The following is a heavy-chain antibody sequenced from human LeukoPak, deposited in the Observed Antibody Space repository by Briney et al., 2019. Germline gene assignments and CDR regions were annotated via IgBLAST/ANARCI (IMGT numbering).Heavy chain of an antibody. Sequence: SETVSLTCTVSGGSISSYYWSWIRQPPGKGLEWIGYIYYSGSTNYNPSLKSRVTISVDTSKNQFSLELSSVTAADTAVYYCARGFSGYSYALDYWGQGTLVTVSS. CDR2: IYYSGST. D-gene: IGHD5-18*01. V-gene: IGHV4-59*01. CDR1: GGSISSYY. J-gene: IGHJ4*02. CDR3: ARGFSGYSYALDY.